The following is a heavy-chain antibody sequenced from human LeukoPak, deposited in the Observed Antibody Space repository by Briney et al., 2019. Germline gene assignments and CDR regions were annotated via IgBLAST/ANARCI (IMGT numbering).Heavy chain of an antibody. CDR1: GGSISSNSYY. J-gene: IGHJ6*03. V-gene: IGHV4-39*07. CDR3: ATTAGYYGSGKVSYMDV. D-gene: IGHD3-10*01. CDR2: IYYSGST. Sequence: SETLSLTCTVSGGSISSNSYYWGWIRQPPGKGLEWIGSIYYSGSTYYNPSLKSRVTISVDTSKNQFSLKLSSVTAADTAVYYCATTAGYYGSGKVSYMDVWGKGTTVTVSS.